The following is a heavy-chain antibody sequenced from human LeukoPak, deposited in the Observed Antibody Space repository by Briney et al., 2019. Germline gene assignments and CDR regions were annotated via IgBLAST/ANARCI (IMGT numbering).Heavy chain of an antibody. CDR1: GFTFSSYA. CDR3: AKDSYDFWSGYHRYYFDY. J-gene: IGHJ4*02. Sequence: GGSLRLSCAASGFTFSSYAMSWVRQAPGKGLEWVSAISGSGGSTYYADSVKGRFTISRDNSKNTLYLQMNSLRAEDTAVYYCAKDSYDFWSGYHRYYFDYWGQGTLVTVSS. CDR2: ISGSGGST. D-gene: IGHD3-3*01. V-gene: IGHV3-23*01.